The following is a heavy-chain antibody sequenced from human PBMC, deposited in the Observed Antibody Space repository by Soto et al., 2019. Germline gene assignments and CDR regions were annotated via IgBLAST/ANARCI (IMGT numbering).Heavy chain of an antibody. V-gene: IGHV1-18*04. CDR1: GYTFTSYA. D-gene: IGHD3-16*01. CDR3: ASELGVVWGYYYYYGMDV. J-gene: IGHJ6*02. CDR2: ISAYNGNT. Sequence: ASVKVSCKASGYTFTSYAITWVRQAPGQGLEWMGWISAYNGNTNYAQKLQGRVTMTTDTSTSTAYMELRSLRSYETVVYYSASELGVVWGYYYYYGMDVWGQGTTVTVSS.